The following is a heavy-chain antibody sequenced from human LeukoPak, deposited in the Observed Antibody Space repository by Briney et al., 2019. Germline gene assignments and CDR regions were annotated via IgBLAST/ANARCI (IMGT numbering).Heavy chain of an antibody. J-gene: IGHJ4*02. CDR3: AKAGEYCPDGSCYSENYYFDY. CDR1: GFTFNTYA. CDR2: IIGSGGST. V-gene: IGHV3-23*01. Sequence: GGSLRLSCAASGFTFNTYAMTWVRQAPGKGLEWVSGIIGSGGSTSYSVKGRFTISRDNSKNTLYLQMTSLRAEDTAVYYCAKAGEYCPDGSCYSENYYFDYWGQGTLVTVSS. D-gene: IGHD2-15*01.